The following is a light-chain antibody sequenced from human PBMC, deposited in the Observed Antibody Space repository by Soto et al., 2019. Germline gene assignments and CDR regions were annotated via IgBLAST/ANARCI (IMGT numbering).Light chain of an antibody. J-gene: IGLJ3*02. Sequence: QSALTQPASVSGSPGQSITISCTGTSSDVGGYNYVSWFQQDPGKAPKLMIYDVSDRPSGASSRFSGSKSGNTASLTISGLQAEDEADYYCSSYTTSRTWVFGGGTKLTVL. CDR3: SSYTTSRTWV. CDR1: SSDVGGYNY. V-gene: IGLV2-14*01. CDR2: DVS.